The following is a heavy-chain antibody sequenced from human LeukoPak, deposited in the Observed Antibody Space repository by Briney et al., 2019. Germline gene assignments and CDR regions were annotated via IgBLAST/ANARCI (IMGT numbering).Heavy chain of an antibody. V-gene: IGHV3-30-3*01. CDR2: ISYDGSNK. D-gene: IGHD3-22*01. CDR1: GFTFSSYA. CDR3: ARESPTYYYDSSGYLPPYFDY. J-gene: IGHJ4*02. Sequence: GGSLRLSCAASGFTFSSYAMHWVRQAPGKGLGWVAVISYDGSNKYYADSVKGRFTISRDNSKNTLYLQMNSLRAEDTAVYYCARESPTYYYDSSGYLPPYFDYWGQGTLVTVSS.